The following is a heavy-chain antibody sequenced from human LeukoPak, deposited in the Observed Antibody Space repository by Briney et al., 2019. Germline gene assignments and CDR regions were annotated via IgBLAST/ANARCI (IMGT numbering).Heavy chain of an antibody. V-gene: IGHV4-34*01. Sequence: PSETLSLTCAVYGGSFSGYFYSWIRQPPGKGLEWIGEINDSGIPNYNPSLKSRVTISVDRSKNQFSLKLSSVTAADTAVYYCARDPGSARSAAAGFHDAFDIWGQGTMVTVSS. J-gene: IGHJ3*02. CDR2: INDSGIP. D-gene: IGHD6-13*01. CDR3: ARDPGSARSAAAGFHDAFDI. CDR1: GGSFSGYF.